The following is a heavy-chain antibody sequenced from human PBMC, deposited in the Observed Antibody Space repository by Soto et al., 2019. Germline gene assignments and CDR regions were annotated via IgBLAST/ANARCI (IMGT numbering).Heavy chain of an antibody. CDR1: GFTFSSYA. CDR2: ISGSGGST. J-gene: IGHJ4*02. CDR3: AKGVGDTARTYFDY. D-gene: IGHD5-18*01. Sequence: VGSLRLSCAASGFTFSSYAMSWVRQAPGKGLEWVSAISGSGGSTYYADSVKGRFTISRDNSKNTLYLQMNSLRAEDTVVYYCAKGVGDTARTYFDYWGQGTLVTVSS. V-gene: IGHV3-23*01.